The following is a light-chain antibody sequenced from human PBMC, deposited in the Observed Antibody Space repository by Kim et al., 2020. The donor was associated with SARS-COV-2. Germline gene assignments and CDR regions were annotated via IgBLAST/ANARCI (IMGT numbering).Light chain of an antibody. CDR1: QTISSSY. V-gene: IGKV3-20*01. J-gene: IGKJ2*01. CDR2: ETS. Sequence: EIVLTQSPGTLSLSPGERVALSCRTSQTISSSYLAWDQQKRGQAPRLIIYETSGRAAGIPDRFSGRGSGTDFTLTISRLEPEDFAVYYCQQYGSSPNTFGQGTKLEI. CDR3: QQYGSSPNT.